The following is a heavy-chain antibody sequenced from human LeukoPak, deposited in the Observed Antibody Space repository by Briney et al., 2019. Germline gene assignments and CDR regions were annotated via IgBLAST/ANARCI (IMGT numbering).Heavy chain of an antibody. D-gene: IGHD5-18*01. V-gene: IGHV1-69*04. CDR1: GGTFSSYA. CDR2: IIPIFGIA. J-gene: IGHJ4*02. Sequence: SVKVSCKASGGTFSSYAISWVRQAPGQGLEWMGRIIPIFGIANYAQKFQGRVTITTDKSTSTAYMELSSLRSEDTAVYYCARVDTAIAFDYWGQGTLVTVSS. CDR3: ARVDTAIAFDY.